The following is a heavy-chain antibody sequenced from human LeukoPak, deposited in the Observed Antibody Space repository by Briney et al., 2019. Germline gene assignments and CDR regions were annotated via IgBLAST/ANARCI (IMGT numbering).Heavy chain of an antibody. CDR3: ARDFSSSSTVYYYYYMDV. CDR2: IYHSGST. D-gene: IGHD6-6*01. Sequence: SETLSLTCTVSGYSISSGYYWGWIRQPPGKGLEWIGSIYHSGSTYYNPSLKSRVTISLDTSKNQFSLKLSSVTAADTAIYYCARDFSSSSTVYYYYYMDVWGKGTTVTVSS. J-gene: IGHJ6*03. CDR1: GYSISSGYY. V-gene: IGHV4-38-2*02.